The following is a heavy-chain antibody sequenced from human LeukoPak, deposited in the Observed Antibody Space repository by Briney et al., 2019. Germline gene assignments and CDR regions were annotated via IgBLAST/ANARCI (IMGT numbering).Heavy chain of an antibody. V-gene: IGHV3-66*01. J-gene: IGHJ3*02. CDR2: IYSGGST. D-gene: IGHD4-17*01. CDR3: ARGMGDYGDPNDAFDI. CDR1: GFTVSSNY. Sequence: GGSLRLSCAASGFTVSSNYMSWVRQAPGKGLEWVSVIYSGGSTYYADSVKGRFTISRDNSKNTLYLQMNSLRAEDTAVYYCARGMGDYGDPNDAFDIWGQGTMVTVSS.